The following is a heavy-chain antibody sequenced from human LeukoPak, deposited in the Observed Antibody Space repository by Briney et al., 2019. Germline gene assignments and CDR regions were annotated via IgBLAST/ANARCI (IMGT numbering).Heavy chain of an antibody. CDR1: GYTFTNYA. Sequence: ASVKVSCKASGYTFTNYAMHWVRQAPGQRLEWMGWINAGNGNTKYSQKFQGRVTITRDTSASTAYMKLSSLRSEDTAVYYCARELLGHGYNSGDFDYWGQGTLVTVSS. D-gene: IGHD5-24*01. CDR2: INAGNGNT. V-gene: IGHV1-3*01. J-gene: IGHJ4*02. CDR3: ARELLGHGYNSGDFDY.